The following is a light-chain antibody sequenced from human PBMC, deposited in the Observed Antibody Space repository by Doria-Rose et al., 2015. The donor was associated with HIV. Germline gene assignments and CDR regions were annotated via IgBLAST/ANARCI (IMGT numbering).Light chain of an antibody. CDR3: QQYYSYPRA. CDR1: QGISSY. V-gene: IGKV1-8*01. CDR2: AAS. J-gene: IGKJ5*01. Sequence: GDRVTITCRASQGISSYLAWYQQEPGKAPNLLIYAASTLQSGVPSRFGGSGSGTDFTLTISCLQSEDFATYYCQQYYSYPRAFGQGTRLEIK.